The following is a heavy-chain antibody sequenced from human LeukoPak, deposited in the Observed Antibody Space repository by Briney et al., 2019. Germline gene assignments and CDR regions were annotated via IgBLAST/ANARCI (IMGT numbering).Heavy chain of an antibody. CDR3: ARRRLLWFGEFDY. V-gene: IGHV4-39*06. CDR2: IYYSGST. Sequence: SETLSLTCTVSGGSISSSSYYWGWIRQPPGKGLEWIGSIYYSGSTYYNPSLKSRVTISVDTSKNQFPLKLSSVTAADTAVYYCARRRLLWFGEFDYWGQGTLVTVSS. D-gene: IGHD3-10*01. J-gene: IGHJ4*02. CDR1: GGSISSSSYY.